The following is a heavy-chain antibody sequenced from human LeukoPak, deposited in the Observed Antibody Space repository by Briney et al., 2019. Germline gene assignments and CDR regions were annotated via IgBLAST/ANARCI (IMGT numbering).Heavy chain of an antibody. J-gene: IGHJ4*02. V-gene: IGHV4-34*01. CDR1: GCSFSGYA. D-gene: IGHD6-13*01. Sequence: SETLSLTCAVYGCSFSGYAWHWIRQPPGKGLEWIWEINHSGSTNYNPSLKSRVTISVDTSKNQFSLKLSSVTAAGTAVYYCARNLAAAGPPPDYWGQGTLVTVSS. CDR3: ARNLAAAGPPPDY. CDR2: INHSGST.